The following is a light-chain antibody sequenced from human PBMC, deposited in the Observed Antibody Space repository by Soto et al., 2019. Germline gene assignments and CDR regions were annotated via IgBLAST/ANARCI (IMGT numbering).Light chain of an antibody. Sequence: AIPMTQSPSSLSASVGDRVTITCRASQGIRNDLDWFQQKPGKAPKLLIYAASNLQSGVPARFSGSGSGTDFTLTISSLQPEDFATYYCLQKYFYPFSFGPGTKVDIQ. J-gene: IGKJ3*01. V-gene: IGKV1-6*01. CDR1: QGIRND. CDR3: LQKYFYPFS. CDR2: AAS.